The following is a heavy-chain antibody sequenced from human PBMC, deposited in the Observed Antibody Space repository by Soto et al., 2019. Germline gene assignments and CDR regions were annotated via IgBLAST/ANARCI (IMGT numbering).Heavy chain of an antibody. J-gene: IGHJ4*02. V-gene: IGHV3-48*01. CDR3: ASETLSSSLDY. D-gene: IGHD6-13*01. CDR1: GFSFSSYS. CDR2: ISSSSSII. Sequence: EVQLVESGGGLVQPGGSLRLSCAASGFSFSSYSMNWIRQAPGKGLEWVSYISSSSSIIYYADSVKGRFTISRDNAKNSLYLQMNSLRAEDTAVYNCASETLSSSLDYWGQGTLVTVSS.